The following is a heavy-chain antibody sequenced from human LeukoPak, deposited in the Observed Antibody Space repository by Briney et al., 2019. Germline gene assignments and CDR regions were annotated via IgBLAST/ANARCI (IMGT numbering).Heavy chain of an antibody. D-gene: IGHD5-18*01. CDR1: GYSISSGYY. J-gene: IGHJ5*02. CDR2: IYHSGST. CDR3: ARDEFTAMVSLNWFDP. Sequence: PSETLSLTRTVSGYSISSGYYWGWIRQPPGKGLEWIGGIYHSGSTYYNPSLKSRVTISVDTSKNQFSLKLSSVTAADTAVYYCARDEFTAMVSLNWFDPWGQGTLVTVSS. V-gene: IGHV4-38-2*02.